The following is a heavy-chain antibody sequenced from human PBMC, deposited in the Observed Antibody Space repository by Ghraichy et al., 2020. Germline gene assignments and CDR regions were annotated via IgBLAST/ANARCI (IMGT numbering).Heavy chain of an antibody. CDR2: IYYSGST. V-gene: IGHV4-39*01. Sequence: SETLSLTCTVSGGSISSSSYYWGWIRQPPGKGLEWIGSIYYSGSTYYNPSLKSRVTISVDTSKNQFSLKLSSVTAADTAVYYCARNDAFDIWGQGTMVTVSS. CDR3: ARNDAFDI. CDR1: GGSISSSSYY. J-gene: IGHJ3*02.